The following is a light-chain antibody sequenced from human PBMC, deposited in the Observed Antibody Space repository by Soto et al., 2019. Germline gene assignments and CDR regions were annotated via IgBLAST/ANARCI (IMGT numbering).Light chain of an antibody. CDR2: DVT. Sequence: QSALTQPPSASGSAGQSVAISCTGTSSDVGGYNYVSWYQHLPGKDPKLMIYDVTKRPSGVPDRFSGSKSGNTASLTVSGLQAEDEDDYFCRSYAGNNLWVIGGGTKVTVL. CDR1: SSDVGGYNY. J-gene: IGLJ3*02. V-gene: IGLV2-8*01. CDR3: RSYAGNNLWV.